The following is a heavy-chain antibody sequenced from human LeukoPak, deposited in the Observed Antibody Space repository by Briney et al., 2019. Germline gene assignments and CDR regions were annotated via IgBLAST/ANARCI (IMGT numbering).Heavy chain of an antibody. Sequence: SETLSLTCAVSGGSISSGGYSWSWIRQPPGKGLEWIGYIYHSGSTYYNPSLKSRVTISVDTSKNQFSLKLSSVTAADTAVYYCASVAYSSSWYPLYYFDYWGQGTLVTVSS. V-gene: IGHV4-30-2*01. D-gene: IGHD6-13*01. J-gene: IGHJ4*02. CDR3: ASVAYSSSWYPLYYFDY. CDR1: GGSISSGGYS. CDR2: IYHSGST.